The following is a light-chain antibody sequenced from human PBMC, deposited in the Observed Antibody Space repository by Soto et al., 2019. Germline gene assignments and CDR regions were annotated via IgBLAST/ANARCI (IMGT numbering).Light chain of an antibody. Sequence: IVLTQSPGTLSLSPGERSTLSCRASQSVSNNYLAWYQQKPGQAPRLLVYGASSRATGIPDRFSGSGSGTDFTLTISRLEPADLAVYYCQQYGSSPTFGGGTKVDIK. V-gene: IGKV3-20*01. CDR2: GAS. CDR1: QSVSNNY. J-gene: IGKJ4*01. CDR3: QQYGSSPT.